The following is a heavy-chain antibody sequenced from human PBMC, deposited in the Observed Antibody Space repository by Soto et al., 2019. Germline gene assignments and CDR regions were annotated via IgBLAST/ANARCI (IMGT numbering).Heavy chain of an antibody. Sequence: QITLKESGPTLVNPTQTLTLACNFSGFSLSTSGVGVGWIRQPPGKALEWLALIYWNDDKRYSPSLKSRLTITKDTSKNQVVLTMTNMDPVDTATYYCAHAPVVYYDTSGYYRGGYYYYGMDVWGQGTTVTVSS. CDR1: GFSLSTSGVG. D-gene: IGHD3-22*01. CDR3: AHAPVVYYDTSGYYRGGYYYYGMDV. J-gene: IGHJ6*02. V-gene: IGHV2-5*01. CDR2: IYWNDDK.